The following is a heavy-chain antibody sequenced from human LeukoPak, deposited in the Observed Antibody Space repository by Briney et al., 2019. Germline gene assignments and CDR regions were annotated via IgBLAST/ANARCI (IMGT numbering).Heavy chain of an antibody. D-gene: IGHD1-26*01. CDR1: GGSFSGYY. J-gene: IGHJ4*02. Sequence: PSETLSLTCAVYGGSFSGYYWSWIRQPPGKGLEWFGEVHLSGATNYNPSLESRVSMSIDKSKNHLSLEVTSVTAADTAIYYCTRESGAFSPFGFWGQGTLLTVSS. CDR2: VHLSGAT. V-gene: IGHV4-34*01. CDR3: TRESGAFSPFGF.